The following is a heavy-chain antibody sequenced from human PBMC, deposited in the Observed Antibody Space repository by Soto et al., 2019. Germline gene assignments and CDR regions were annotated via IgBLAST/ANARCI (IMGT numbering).Heavy chain of an antibody. CDR2: ISGNGLYK. CDR1: GFSFSDYY. V-gene: IGHV3-11*05. Sequence: GGSLRLFCSASGFSFSDYYMDWIRHTPGRGLEWLSYISGNGLYKIYADSMEGRFTISRDNAKNSVYLQLTNLGADDTAVYYCAREGSSGLFDFWGQGALVTVSS. CDR3: AREGSSGLFDF. D-gene: IGHD6-25*01. J-gene: IGHJ4*02.